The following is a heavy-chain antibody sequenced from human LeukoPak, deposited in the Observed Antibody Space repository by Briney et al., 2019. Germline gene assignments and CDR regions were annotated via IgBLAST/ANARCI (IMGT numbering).Heavy chain of an antibody. J-gene: IGHJ5*01. CDR3: TPTPSGNYYLRVAS. CDR2: ISGSGGST. V-gene: IGHV3-23*01. CDR1: GFTFSSYA. Sequence: GGSLRLSCAASGFTFSSYAMSWVRQAPGKGLEWVSAISGSGGSTYYADSVKGRFTISRDNSKNTLYLQMNSLRAEDTAVYYCTPTPSGNYYLRVASWGQGTLVTVSS. D-gene: IGHD3-10*01.